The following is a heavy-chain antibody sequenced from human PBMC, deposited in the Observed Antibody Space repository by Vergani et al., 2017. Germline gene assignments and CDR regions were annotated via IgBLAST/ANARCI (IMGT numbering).Heavy chain of an antibody. CDR2: ISSSSSYI. J-gene: IGHJ4*02. D-gene: IGHD6-6*01. CDR3: ARPYSSASGLYFDY. Sequence: VKLVESGGGLVKPGGSLRLSCAASGFNFSSYSMNWVRQAPGKGLEWVSSISSSSSYIYYADSVKGRFTISRDNAKNSLYLQMNSLRAEDTAVYYCARPYSSASGLYFDYWGQGTLVTVSS. CDR1: GFNFSSYS. V-gene: IGHV3-21*01.